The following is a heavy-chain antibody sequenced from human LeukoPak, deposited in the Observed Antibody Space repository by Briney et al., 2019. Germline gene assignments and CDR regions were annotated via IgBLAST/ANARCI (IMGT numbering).Heavy chain of an antibody. D-gene: IGHD5-12*01. J-gene: IGHJ4*02. CDR1: RFTYSDFY. CDR3: AEGGYIVANNPLDC. CDR2: IGSSGSNI. V-gene: IGHV3-11*01. Sequence: GDSLTLSCSGCRFTYSDFYLRWIRQVPGKGLEWMSYIGSSGSNIYYADSVKGRFTTSRDNAKNSVDLQMNSLRVEATAVLYCAEGGYIVANNPLDCWGQGTLVTVSS.